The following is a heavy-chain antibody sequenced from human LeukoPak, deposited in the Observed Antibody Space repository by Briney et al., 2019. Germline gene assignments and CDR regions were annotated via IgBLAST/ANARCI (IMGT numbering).Heavy chain of an antibody. D-gene: IGHD6-13*01. CDR2: INPNSGGT. CDR1: GYTFTGYY. Sequence: ASVKVSCKASGYTFTGYYMHCVRQAPGQGLEWMGWINPNSGGTNYAQKFQGRVTMTWDTSISTAYMELSRLRSDDTAVYYCARELQQQLVFGWFDPWGQGTLVTVSS. V-gene: IGHV1-2*02. CDR3: ARELQQQLVFGWFDP. J-gene: IGHJ5*02.